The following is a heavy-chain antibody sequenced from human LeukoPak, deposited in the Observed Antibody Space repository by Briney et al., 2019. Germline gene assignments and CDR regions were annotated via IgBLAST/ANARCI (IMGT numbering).Heavy chain of an antibody. CDR2: INPNSGGT. CDR1: GYTFTGYY. Sequence: ASVKVSRKASGYTFTGYYMHWVRQAPGQGLEWMGWINPNSGGTNYAQKFQGRVTMTRDTSIRTAYMELSRLRSDDTAVYYCARDRFTMVRGGNNWFDPWGQGTLVTVSS. V-gene: IGHV1-2*02. CDR3: ARDRFTMVRGGNNWFDP. J-gene: IGHJ5*02. D-gene: IGHD3-10*01.